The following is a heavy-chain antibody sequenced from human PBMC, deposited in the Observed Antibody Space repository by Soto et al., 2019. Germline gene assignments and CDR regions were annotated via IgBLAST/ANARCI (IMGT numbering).Heavy chain of an antibody. CDR1: GFTFSSYS. V-gene: IGHV3-21*01. D-gene: IGHD4-17*01. Sequence: EVQLVESGGGLVKPGGSLRLSCAASGFTFSSYSMNWVRQAPGKGLEWVSSISSSSSYIYYADSVKGRFTISRDNAKNSLYLQMNSLRAEDTAVYYCAGDCGDYTSFDYWGQGTLVTVSS. J-gene: IGHJ4*02. CDR2: ISSSSSYI. CDR3: AGDCGDYTSFDY.